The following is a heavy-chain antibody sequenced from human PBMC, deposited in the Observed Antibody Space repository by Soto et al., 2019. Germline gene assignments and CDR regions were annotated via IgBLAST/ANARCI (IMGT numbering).Heavy chain of an antibody. CDR3: ARGGAMGVDY. J-gene: IGHJ4*02. D-gene: IGHD1-26*01. Sequence: EVQLVESGGGLVQPGGSLRLSCTASGFTFNNKWMLWVRQAPGKGLVWVSRIDGYSTTTNYADSVKGRFTISRDNAKNTVFLHVNSLTDEDTAVYYCARGGAMGVDYWGQGTLVTVSS. CDR2: IDGYSTTT. V-gene: IGHV3-74*01. CDR1: GFTFNNKW.